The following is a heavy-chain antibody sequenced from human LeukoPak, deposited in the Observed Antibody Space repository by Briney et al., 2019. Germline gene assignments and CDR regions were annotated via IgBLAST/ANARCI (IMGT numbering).Heavy chain of an antibody. D-gene: IGHD5-12*01. V-gene: IGHV1-18*01. CDR3: ARVDVDIVATTDY. CDR2: ISAYNGNT. J-gene: IGHJ4*02. Sequence: ASVSVSCKASGDTFTSYGISGVRQAPGQGVEGRGWISAYNGNTNYAQKLQGRVTMTTDTSTSTAYMELRSLRSDDTAVYYCARVDVDIVATTDYWGQGTLVTVSS. CDR1: GDTFTSYG.